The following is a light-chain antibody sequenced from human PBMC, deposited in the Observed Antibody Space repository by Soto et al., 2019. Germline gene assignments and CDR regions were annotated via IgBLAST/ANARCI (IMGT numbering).Light chain of an antibody. V-gene: IGKV3-15*01. CDR2: GAS. J-gene: IGKJ4*01. CDR3: QHYNNWPLT. Sequence: EIVMTQSPANLSVSPGERATLSCRASQSVSSNLAWYQQKPGQAPSLLIYGASTRATGIPARFSGSGSGTEFTLTISSLQSEDFAVYYCQHYNNWPLTFGGGTKVDIK. CDR1: QSVSSN.